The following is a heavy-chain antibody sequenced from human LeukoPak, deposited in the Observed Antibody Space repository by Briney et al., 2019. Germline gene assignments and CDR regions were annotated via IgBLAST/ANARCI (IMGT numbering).Heavy chain of an antibody. D-gene: IGHD5-12*01. Sequence: GGSLRLSCAASGFTFTIYDMSWVRQAPGKGLEWVSGISGSGGSTYYADSVKGRFTISRDNSKNTLYLQMNSLRAEDTAVYYCARGPSGYHNTGGQGTLVTVSS. J-gene: IGHJ4*02. CDR3: ARGPSGYHNT. V-gene: IGHV3-23*01. CDR1: GFTFTIYD. CDR2: ISGSGGST.